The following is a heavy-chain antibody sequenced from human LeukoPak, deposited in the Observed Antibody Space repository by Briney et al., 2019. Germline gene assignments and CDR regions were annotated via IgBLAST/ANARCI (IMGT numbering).Heavy chain of an antibody. J-gene: IGHJ4*02. CDR3: ARDYYHDTSGYYYGADY. V-gene: IGHV3-64*01. CDR2: IINNGDST. CDR1: GFTFSTYA. Sequence: GGSLRLSCAASGFTFSTYAMRWVRQAPGKGLEYVSTIINNGDSTFYANSVKGRFTISRDNSKNTLYLQMGSLRAEDMAVYYCARDYYHDTSGYYYGADYGGRGTLVTGSS. D-gene: IGHD3-22*01.